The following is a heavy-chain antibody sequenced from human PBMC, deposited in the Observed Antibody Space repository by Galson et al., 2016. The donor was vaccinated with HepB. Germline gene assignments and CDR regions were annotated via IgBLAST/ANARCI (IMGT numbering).Heavy chain of an antibody. Sequence: SLRLSCAASGFSIRKYWMQWVRLVPGKGLGWVASISDDGGKTYHVDSVKGRFTISRDTAKNSLYLQMNRLRAEDTAVYFCARVITFYDLMDCWGQGAVVTVSS. V-gene: IGHV3-7*03. D-gene: IGHD3-3*01. CDR1: GFSIRKYW. CDR3: ARVITFYDLMDC. J-gene: IGHJ4*02. CDR2: ISDDGGKT.